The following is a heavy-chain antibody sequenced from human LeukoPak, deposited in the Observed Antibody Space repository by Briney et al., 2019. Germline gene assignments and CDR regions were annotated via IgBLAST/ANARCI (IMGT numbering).Heavy chain of an antibody. CDR2: SYFTGNT. CDR3: ARPREYHHETSGSFGHYFDY. D-gene: IGHD2/OR15-2a*01. J-gene: IGHJ4*02. Sequence: KPSETLSLTCTVSGGSISSSSYYWAWIRQTPDKGLEWIGSSYFTGNTDYNPSLKTRASISLDTSKNQFSLKLTSVTAADTAVYYCARPREYHHETSGSFGHYFDYWGQGALVTVSS. CDR1: GGSISSSSYY. V-gene: IGHV4-39*01.